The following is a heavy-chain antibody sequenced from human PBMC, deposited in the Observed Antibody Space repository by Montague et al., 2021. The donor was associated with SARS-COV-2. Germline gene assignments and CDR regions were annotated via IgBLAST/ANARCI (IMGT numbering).Heavy chain of an antibody. CDR2: IYYSEST. J-gene: IGHJ6*02. CDR1: GSWISGSD. V-gene: IGHV4-59*01. Sequence: SETLSLTCTVPGSWISGSDWSWIRLPPGHDLESYGYIYYSESTNYNPSLKSRVTISVDTSKNQFSLKLSSVTAADTAVYYCARDGHIAARPADYYGMDVWGQGTTVTVSS. CDR3: ARDGHIAARPADYYGMDV. D-gene: IGHD6-6*01.